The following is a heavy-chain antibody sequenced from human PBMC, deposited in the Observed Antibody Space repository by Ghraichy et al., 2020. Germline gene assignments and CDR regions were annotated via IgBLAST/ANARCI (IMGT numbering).Heavy chain of an antibody. J-gene: IGHJ6*02. Sequence: ASVKVSCKASGYTFTSYDINWVRQATGQGLEWMGWMNPNSGNTGYAQKFQGRVTMTRNTSISTAYMELSSLRSEDTAVYYCARGLVVVLGIWYYGMDVWGQGTTVTVSS. CDR2: MNPNSGNT. CDR3: ARGLVVVLGIWYYGMDV. D-gene: IGHD2-2*01. CDR1: GYTFTSYD. V-gene: IGHV1-8*01.